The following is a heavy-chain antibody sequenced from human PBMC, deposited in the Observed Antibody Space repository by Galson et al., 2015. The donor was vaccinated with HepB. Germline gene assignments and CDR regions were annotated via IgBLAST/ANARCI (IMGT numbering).Heavy chain of an antibody. D-gene: IGHD3-3*01. J-gene: IGHJ4*02. V-gene: IGHV3-23*01. CDR2: MSATDGRT. Sequence: SLRLSCAASGFTFSSYAMSWVRQAPGKGLEWVSSMSATDGRTYCADSVKGRFTISRDNSKNTLYLQMNSLRAEDTAVYYCARFSSFRDHCPMDYWGPGTLVTVSS. CDR3: ARFSSFRDHCPMDY. CDR1: GFTFSSYA.